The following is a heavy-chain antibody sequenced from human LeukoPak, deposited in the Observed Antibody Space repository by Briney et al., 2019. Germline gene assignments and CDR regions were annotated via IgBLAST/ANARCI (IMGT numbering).Heavy chain of an antibody. V-gene: IGHV3-48*01. J-gene: IGHJ4*02. CDR3: ARKSASGNYPLDY. CDR1: GFTFSSYS. CDR2: ISSSSSTI. D-gene: IGHD3-10*01. Sequence: PGGSLRLSCAASGFTFSSYSMNWVRQAPGKGLEWVSYISSSSSTIYYADSVKGRFTISRDNGRNTVFLQMSSLRAEDTALYYCARKSASGNYPLDYWGQGTLVTVSS.